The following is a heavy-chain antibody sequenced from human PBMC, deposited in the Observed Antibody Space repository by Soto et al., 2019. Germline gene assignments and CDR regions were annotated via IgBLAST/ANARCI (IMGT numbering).Heavy chain of an antibody. V-gene: IGHV1-18*01. J-gene: IGHJ6*02. CDR3: ARDSNSSGWYYYYGTDV. CDR2: ISAYNGNT. Sequence: QVQLVQSGAEVKKPGALVKVSCKASGYTFTSYGISWVRQAPGQGLEWMGWISAYNGNTNYAQKLQGRVTMTTDTSTITAYMELRSLRSDDTAVYYCARDSNSSGWYYYYGTDVWGQGTTVTVSS. CDR1: GYTFTSYG. D-gene: IGHD6-19*01.